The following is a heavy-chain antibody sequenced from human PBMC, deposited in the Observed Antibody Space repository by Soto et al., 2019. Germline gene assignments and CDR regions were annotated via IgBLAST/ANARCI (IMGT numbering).Heavy chain of an antibody. Sequence: QVQLVQSGAEVNKPGSSVKVSCKASGGTFSSYAISWVRQAPGQGLEWMGGIIPIFGNANYAQKFQGRVTITADESTSTAYMELGSLRSEDTAVYYCARTGFSSSSTSCYVIAALRWVYYYCMDVWGQGTTVTVSS. CDR2: IIPIFGNA. CDR3: ARTGFSSSSTSCYVIAALRWVYYYCMDV. CDR1: GGTFSSYA. V-gene: IGHV1-69*01. D-gene: IGHD2-2*01. J-gene: IGHJ6*02.